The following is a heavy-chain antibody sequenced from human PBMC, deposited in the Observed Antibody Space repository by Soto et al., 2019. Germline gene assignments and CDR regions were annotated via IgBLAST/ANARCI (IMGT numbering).Heavy chain of an antibody. CDR1: GFTFSDHY. J-gene: IGHJ4*02. V-gene: IGHV3-72*01. CDR3: ARDTLLWFGELLPFDY. CDR2: TRNKANSYTT. D-gene: IGHD3-10*01. Sequence: EVQLVESGGGLVQPGGSLRLSCAASGFTFSDHYMDWVRQAPGKGLEWVGRTRNKANSYTTEYAASVKGRFTISRDDSKNSLYLQMNSLKTEDTAVYYCARDTLLWFGELLPFDYWGQGTLVTVSS.